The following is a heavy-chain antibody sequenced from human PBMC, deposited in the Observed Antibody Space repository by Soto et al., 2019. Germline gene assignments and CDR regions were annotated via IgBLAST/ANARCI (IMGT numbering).Heavy chain of an antibody. CDR2: IYYSGST. CDR1: GGSISSGDCY. Sequence: QVQLQESDPGLVKPSQTLSLTCTVSGGSISSGDCYWSWIRQHPGKGLEWIGYIYYSGSTYYNPSLKSRVTISVDTSKNQFSLKLSSVTAADTAVYYCATYGSGSYKPTTFDYWGQGTLVTVSS. V-gene: IGHV4-31*03. J-gene: IGHJ4*02. CDR3: ATYGSGSYKPTTFDY. D-gene: IGHD3-10*01.